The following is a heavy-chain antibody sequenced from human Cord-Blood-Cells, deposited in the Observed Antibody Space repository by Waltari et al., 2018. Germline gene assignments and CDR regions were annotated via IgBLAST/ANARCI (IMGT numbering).Heavy chain of an antibody. CDR1: GGSFSGYY. CDR2: IKHSGST. D-gene: IGHD1-7*01. CDR3: ARDRVTGTTGADY. J-gene: IGHJ4*02. V-gene: IGHV4-34*01. Sequence: QVQLQQWGAGLLKPSETLSLTCAVYGGSFSGYYWSWIRQPPGKGVEGMGEIKHSGSTNYNPSLKSRVTISVDTSKNQFSLKLSSVTAADTAVYYCARDRVTGTTGADYWGQGTLVTVSS.